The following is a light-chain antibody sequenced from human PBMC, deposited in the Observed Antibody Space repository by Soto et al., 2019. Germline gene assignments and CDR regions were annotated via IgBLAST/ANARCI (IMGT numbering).Light chain of an antibody. CDR1: QSISSW. V-gene: IGKV1-5*03. Sequence: DIQMTQAPSTLSASVGDRVTITCRASQSISSWLAWYQQKPGKAPKLRLYKASSLESGVPSRFSGSGSGTEFTLTISSLQPDDFATYYCQQYNSYWTFGQGTKVEIK. J-gene: IGKJ1*01. CDR2: KAS. CDR3: QQYNSYWT.